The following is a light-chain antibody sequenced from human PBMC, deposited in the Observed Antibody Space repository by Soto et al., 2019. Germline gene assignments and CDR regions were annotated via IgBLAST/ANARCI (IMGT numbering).Light chain of an antibody. J-gene: IGKJ1*01. CDR3: QKYNSAPWT. CDR2: AAS. CDR1: QSISSY. Sequence: DIQMTQSPSSLSASVGDRVTITCRASQSISSYLNWYQQKPGKVPKLLIYAASTLRSGVPSRFSGSGYGTDFTLTISSLQPEDVATYYCQKYNSAPWTFGQGTKVEIK. V-gene: IGKV1-27*01.